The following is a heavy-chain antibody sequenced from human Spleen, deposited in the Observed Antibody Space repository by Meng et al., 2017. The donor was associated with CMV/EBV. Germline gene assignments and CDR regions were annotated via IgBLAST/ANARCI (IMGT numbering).Heavy chain of an antibody. CDR2: IYSGGTGT. CDR1: FTFSSYS. CDR3: AKSYCSSVTCYTVYFDY. V-gene: IGHV3-23*03. D-gene: IGHD2-2*01. Sequence: FTFSSYSMGWVRQAPGKGLEWVSGIYSGGTGTYYADSVKGRFTISRDNSKNTLYLQMNSLRAEDTATYFCAKSYCSSVTCYTVYFDYWGQGTLVTVSS. J-gene: IGHJ4*02.